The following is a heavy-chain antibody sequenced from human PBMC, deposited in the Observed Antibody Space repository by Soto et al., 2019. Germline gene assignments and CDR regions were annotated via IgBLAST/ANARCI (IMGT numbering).Heavy chain of an antibody. J-gene: IGHJ4*02. D-gene: IGHD2-15*01. Sequence: QVQLVESGGGVVQPGRSLRLSCAASGFTFSSYAMHWVRQAPGKGLEWVAVISYDGSNKYYADSVKGRFTISRDNSKNTLYLQMNSLRAEDTAVYYCARDNPRSGQDYWGQGTLVTVSS. CDR3: ARDNPRSGQDY. CDR2: ISYDGSNK. V-gene: IGHV3-30-3*01. CDR1: GFTFSSYA.